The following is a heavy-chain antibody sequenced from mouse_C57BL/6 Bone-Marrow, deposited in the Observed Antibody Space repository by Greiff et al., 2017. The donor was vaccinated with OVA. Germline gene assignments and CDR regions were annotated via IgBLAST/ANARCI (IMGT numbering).Heavy chain of an antibody. D-gene: IGHD2-4*01. CDR1: GYTFTSYG. J-gene: IGHJ2*01. CDR2: IYPRSGNT. Sequence: QVQLQQSGAELARPGASVKLSCKASGYTFTSYGISWVKQRTGQGLEWIGEIYPRSGNTYYNEKFKGKATLTADKSSSTAYMELRSLTSEDSAVYVCANIYYDYEYYFDDWGQGTTLTVSS. CDR3: ANIYYDYEYYFDD. V-gene: IGHV1-81*01.